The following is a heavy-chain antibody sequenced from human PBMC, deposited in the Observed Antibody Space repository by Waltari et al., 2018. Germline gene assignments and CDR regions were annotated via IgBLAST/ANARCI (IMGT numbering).Heavy chain of an antibody. CDR1: GYTLTELS. Sequence: QVQLVQSGAEVKKPGASVKVSCKVSGYTLTELSLHWVRQAPGKGLEWMGGFDPEDGETIYAQKFQGRVTMTEDTSTDTAYMELSSLRSEDTAVYYCATDTGFLEWLLGNDAFDIWGQGTMVTVSS. CDR3: ATDTGFLEWLLGNDAFDI. CDR2: FDPEDGET. J-gene: IGHJ3*02. V-gene: IGHV1-24*01. D-gene: IGHD3-3*01.